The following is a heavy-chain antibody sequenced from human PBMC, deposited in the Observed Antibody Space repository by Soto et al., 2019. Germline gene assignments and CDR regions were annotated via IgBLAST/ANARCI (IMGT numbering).Heavy chain of an antibody. D-gene: IGHD4-17*01. V-gene: IGHV5-10-1*01. Sequence: GESLKISCKGSGYSFTSYWISWVRQMPGKGLEWMGRIDPSDSYTNYSPSFQGHVTISADKSISTAYLQWRSLKASDTAMYYCARQDDSGDYVGVYYCYGMDVSGQGTTVPVSS. J-gene: IGHJ6*02. CDR2: IDPSDSYT. CDR3: ARQDDSGDYVGVYYCYGMDV. CDR1: GYSFTSYW.